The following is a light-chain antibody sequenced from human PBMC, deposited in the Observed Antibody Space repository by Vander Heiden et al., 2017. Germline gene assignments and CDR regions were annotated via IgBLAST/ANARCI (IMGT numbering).Light chain of an antibody. V-gene: IGKV1-5*03. Sequence: QKYQSPSTVSASVGDRVTITCRASQGISNWLAWYQQKAGKPPKLLMYKASSLESGVPSRFSGSGSGTEFTLTISSLQPDDLATYFCQQYNSYPWTFGRGTKVEIK. CDR2: KAS. CDR1: QGISNW. J-gene: IGKJ1*01. CDR3: QQYNSYPWT.